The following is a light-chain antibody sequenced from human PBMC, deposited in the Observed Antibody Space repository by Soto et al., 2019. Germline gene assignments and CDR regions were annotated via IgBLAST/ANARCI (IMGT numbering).Light chain of an antibody. V-gene: IGKV1-9*01. Sequence: DIQLTKSHSFLSASVGDRVTITCRTSHSISSYLACYQQKPEKAPKLLIYAASTLQSGVPSRFSGSGSGTEFTLTISSLQPEDVATYYCQQLNSYPGFGGGTKLDIK. CDR2: AAS. J-gene: IGKJ4*01. CDR1: HSISSY. CDR3: QQLNSYPG.